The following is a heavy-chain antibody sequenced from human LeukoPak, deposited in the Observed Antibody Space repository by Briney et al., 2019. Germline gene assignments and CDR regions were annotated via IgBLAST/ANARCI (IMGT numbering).Heavy chain of an antibody. Sequence: GASVKVSCKASGYTFTSYGISWVRQAPGQGLEWMGWISAYNGNTNYAQKFQGRVTITADKSTSTAYMELSSLRSEDTAVYYCARASQYGDVDYWGQGTLVTVSS. V-gene: IGHV1-18*01. D-gene: IGHD4-17*01. CDR1: GYTFTSYG. CDR2: ISAYNGNT. CDR3: ARASQYGDVDY. J-gene: IGHJ4*02.